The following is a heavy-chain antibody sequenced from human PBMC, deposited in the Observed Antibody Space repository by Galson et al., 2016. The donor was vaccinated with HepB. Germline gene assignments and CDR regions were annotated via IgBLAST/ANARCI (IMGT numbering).Heavy chain of an antibody. V-gene: IGHV3-30*18. D-gene: IGHD2-21*02. CDR3: AKEASRAYCGGDCYPAFDY. J-gene: IGHJ4*02. CDR2: ISYDGSKK. CDR1: GFSFSRYD. Sequence: SLRLSCAASGFSFSRYDMHWVRQAPGKGLEWVAVISYDGSKKYYVDSVKGRFTISRDNSKNTLYLQMNSLRAEDTAVYYCAKEASRAYCGGDCYPAFDYWGQGTLVTVSS.